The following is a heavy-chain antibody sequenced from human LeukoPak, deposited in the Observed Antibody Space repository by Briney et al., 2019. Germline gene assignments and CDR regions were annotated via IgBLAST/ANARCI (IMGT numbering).Heavy chain of an antibody. D-gene: IGHD3-10*01. V-gene: IGHV5-51*01. Sequence: GESLKISCKASGYTFTNYWIGWVRQMPGKGLEWMGIIYPGDSDTRYSPSFRGQVIISADKSISTAYLQWSSLKASDTAMYYCARRGSGSYWSNWFDPWGQGTLVTVSS. J-gene: IGHJ5*02. CDR2: IYPGDSDT. CDR1: GYTFTNYW. CDR3: ARRGSGSYWSNWFDP.